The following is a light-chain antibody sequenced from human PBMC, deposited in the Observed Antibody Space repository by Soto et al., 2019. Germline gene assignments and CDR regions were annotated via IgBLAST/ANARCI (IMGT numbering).Light chain of an antibody. CDR2: DVF. V-gene: IGKV1-33*01. Sequence: DLQMTQSPSSLSASVGDRVTITCQASQDISNFLNWYQQKPGKAPRLLIYDVFNLETGVPSRFSGSGSGTDFTFTISSLQPEDIATYYCQHYNNLPLTFGGGTKVEIK. CDR3: QHYNNLPLT. J-gene: IGKJ4*01. CDR1: QDISNF.